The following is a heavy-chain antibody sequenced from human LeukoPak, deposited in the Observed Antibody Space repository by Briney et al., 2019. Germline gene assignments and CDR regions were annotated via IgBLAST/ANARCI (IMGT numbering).Heavy chain of an antibody. V-gene: IGHV1-2*02. CDR3: ASKWVTYYYNSSYYHYPTDVFDI. CDR1: GHTFTGYY. D-gene: IGHD3-22*01. Sequence: ASVKVSCKASGHTFTGYYMRWVRQASGQGLEWMGWINANSGGTNYAQKFQGRVTMTRDTSISTAYMELSRLRSDDTAVYYCASKWVTYYYNSSYYHYPTDVFDIWGQGTMVTVSS. J-gene: IGHJ3*02. CDR2: INANSGGT.